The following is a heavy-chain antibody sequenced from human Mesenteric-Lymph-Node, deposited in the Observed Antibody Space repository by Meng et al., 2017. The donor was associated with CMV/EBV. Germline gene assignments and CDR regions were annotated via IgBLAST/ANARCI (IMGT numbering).Heavy chain of an antibody. CDR1: GFSVSSHY. CDR2: IYSGGSI. Sequence: GESLKISCAASGFSVSSHYMSWVRQAPGKGLEWVSVIYSGGSIYYADSVKVRFTISRDNSKNTLYLQMNTLRTEDTAVYYCARGGGTYNDFWSGHYQGFDYWGQGTLVTVSS. CDR3: ARGGGTYNDFWSGHYQGFDY. D-gene: IGHD3-3*01. V-gene: IGHV3-53*01. J-gene: IGHJ4*02.